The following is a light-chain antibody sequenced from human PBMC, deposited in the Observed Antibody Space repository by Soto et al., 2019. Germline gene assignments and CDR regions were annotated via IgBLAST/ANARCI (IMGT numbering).Light chain of an antibody. CDR2: DAS. Sequence: DIQMTQSPSTLCASVGDRVTISCRASQSISNWLAWYQQKPGKAPKLLMSDASSLERGVPSRFSGSGSGTEFTLTISSXQPDDFATYYCQQYDTYSRTFGQGTKV. CDR1: QSISNW. V-gene: IGKV1-5*01. CDR3: QQYDTYSRT. J-gene: IGKJ1*01.